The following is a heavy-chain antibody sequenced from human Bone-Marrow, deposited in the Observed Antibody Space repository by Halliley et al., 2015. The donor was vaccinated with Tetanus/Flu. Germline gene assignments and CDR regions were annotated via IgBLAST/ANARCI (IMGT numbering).Heavy chain of an antibody. D-gene: IGHD3-3*01. J-gene: IGHJ4*02. Sequence: SLRLSCAASGFTFGSYGMHWVRQAPGKGLEWVAVISYDGDNIYYAHSVRGRFTISRDNSKTSLFLQMNSLRAEDTAVYYCAKDRQSQFLEWLLDYWGQGTLVTVSS. CDR2: ISYDGDNI. CDR1: GFTFGSYG. CDR3: AKDRQSQFLEWLLDY. V-gene: IGHV3-30*18.